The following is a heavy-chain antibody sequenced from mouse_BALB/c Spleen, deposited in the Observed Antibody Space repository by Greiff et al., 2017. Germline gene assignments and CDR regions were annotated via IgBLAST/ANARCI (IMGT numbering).Heavy chain of an antibody. CDR1: GYTFTSYW. J-gene: IGHJ4*01. D-gene: IGHD2-4*01. CDR2: INPSNGRT. CDR3: ARGGMGLPNYYAMYY. V-gene: IGHV1S81*02. Sequence: QVQLQQPGAELVKPGASVKLSCKASGYTFTSYWMHWVKQRPGQGLEWIGEINPSNGRTNYNEKFKSKATLTVDKSSSTAYMQLSSLTSEDSAVYYCARGGMGLPNYYAMYYWGQGTSVTVSS.